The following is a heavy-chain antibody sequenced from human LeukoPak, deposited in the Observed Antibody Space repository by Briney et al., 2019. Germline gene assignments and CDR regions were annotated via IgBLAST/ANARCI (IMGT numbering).Heavy chain of an antibody. D-gene: IGHD3-10*01. CDR1: GGSISSSSYY. CDR2: IYYSGIFYSGST. Sequence: PSETLSLTCTVSGGSISSSSYYWGWIRQSPGKGLEWIGSIYYSGIFYSGSTYYNPSLKSRVTVSVDTSKNQFSLELSSVTAADTAVYYCARDHGSGSPDDYWGQGTLVTVSS. CDR3: ARDHGSGSPDDY. V-gene: IGHV4-39*02. J-gene: IGHJ4*02.